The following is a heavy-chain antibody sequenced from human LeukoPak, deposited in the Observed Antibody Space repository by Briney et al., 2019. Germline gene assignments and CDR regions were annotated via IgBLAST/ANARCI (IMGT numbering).Heavy chain of an antibody. D-gene: IGHD6-19*01. Sequence: GGSLRLSCAASGFTFSSYSMNWVRQAPGKGLEWVSSISSSSSYIYYADSVKGRFTISRDNAKNSLYLQMNSLRAEDTAVYYCARGHRLRSGWSSADAFDIWGQGTMVTVSS. V-gene: IGHV3-21*01. J-gene: IGHJ3*02. CDR3: ARGHRLRSGWSSADAFDI. CDR1: GFTFSSYS. CDR2: ISSSSSYI.